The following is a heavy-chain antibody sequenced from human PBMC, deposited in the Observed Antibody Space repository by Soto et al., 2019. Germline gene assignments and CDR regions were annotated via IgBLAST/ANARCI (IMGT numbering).Heavy chain of an antibody. J-gene: IGHJ4*02. Sequence: LCGGSISSGGYYWSWIRQPPGKGLEWIGYIYYSGSTYYNPSLKSRVTISVDTSKNQFSLKLSSVTAADTAVYYCARGLFKPRLAAGTLDYWGQGTLVTVSS. D-gene: IGHD6-13*01. CDR1: GGSISSGGYY. CDR2: IYYSGST. V-gene: IGHV4-31*02. CDR3: ARGLFKPRLAAGTLDY.